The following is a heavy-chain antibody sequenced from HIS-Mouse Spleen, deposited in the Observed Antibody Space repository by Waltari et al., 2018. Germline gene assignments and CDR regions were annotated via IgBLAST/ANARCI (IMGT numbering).Heavy chain of an antibody. Sequence: QVQLQQWGAGLLKPSETLSLTCAVYGGSFSGYYWSWIRQPPGKGLEWIEEINHSGRTNDNPSLKSGVTISVDTSKNQFSLKLSSVTAADTAVYYCARMGPASGSYGDYWGQGTLVTVSS. CDR3: ARMGPASGSYGDY. J-gene: IGHJ4*02. CDR1: GGSFSGYY. V-gene: IGHV4-34*01. D-gene: IGHD1-26*01. CDR2: INHSGRT.